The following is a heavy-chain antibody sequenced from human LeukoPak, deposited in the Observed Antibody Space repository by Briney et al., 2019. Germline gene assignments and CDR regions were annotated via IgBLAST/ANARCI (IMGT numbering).Heavy chain of an antibody. CDR1: GGSISSSSYY. D-gene: IGHD3-10*01. V-gene: IGHV4-39*01. CDR2: IYYSGST. J-gene: IGHJ4*02. Sequence: SETLSLTCTVSGGSISSSSYYWGWIRQPPGKGLEWIGSIYYSGSTYYNPSLKSRVTISVDTSKNQFSLKLSSVTAADTAVYYCARQSGGLTVDYWGQGTLVTVAS. CDR3: ARQSGGLTVDY.